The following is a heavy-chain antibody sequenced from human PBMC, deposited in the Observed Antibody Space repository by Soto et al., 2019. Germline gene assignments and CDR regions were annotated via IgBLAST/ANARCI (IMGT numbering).Heavy chain of an antibody. CDR2: ISYDGSNK. CDR3: AKDAMTYYYDSSASDY. J-gene: IGHJ4*02. Sequence: QVQLVESGGGVVQPGRSLRLSCAASGFTFSSYGMHWVRQAPGKGLEWVAVISYDGSNKYYADSVKGRFTISRDNSKNTLYLQMNSLSAEDTAVYYCAKDAMTYYYDSSASDYWGQGTLVTVSS. CDR1: GFTFSSYG. V-gene: IGHV3-30*18. D-gene: IGHD3-22*01.